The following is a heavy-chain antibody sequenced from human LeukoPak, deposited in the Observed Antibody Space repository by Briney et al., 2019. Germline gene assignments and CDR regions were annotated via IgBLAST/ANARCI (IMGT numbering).Heavy chain of an antibody. CDR1: GGSISSYY. Sequence: PSETLSLTCTVSGGSISSYYWSWIRQPPGKGLEWIGYIYNSGSPNYNPSLQSRVTISIDTSKNQFSLTLSSVTAADTAVYYCARRGSISWYWYFDVWGRGTLVTVSS. V-gene: IGHV4-4*09. D-gene: IGHD3-10*01. CDR2: IYNSGSP. CDR3: ARRGSISWYWYFDV. J-gene: IGHJ2*01.